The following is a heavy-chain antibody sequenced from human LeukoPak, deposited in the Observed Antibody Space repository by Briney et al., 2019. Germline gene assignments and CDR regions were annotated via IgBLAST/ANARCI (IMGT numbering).Heavy chain of an antibody. CDR1: GFTFSGYA. D-gene: IGHD1-26*01. CDR2: ISYDGSNK. J-gene: IGHJ4*02. V-gene: IGHV3-30-3*01. Sequence: GGSLRLSCAASGFTFSGYAMHWVRQAPGKGLEWVAVISYDGSNKYYADSVKGRFTISRDNSKNTLYLQMNSLRAEDTAVYYCAKVGLYWGQGTLVTVSS. CDR3: AKVGLY.